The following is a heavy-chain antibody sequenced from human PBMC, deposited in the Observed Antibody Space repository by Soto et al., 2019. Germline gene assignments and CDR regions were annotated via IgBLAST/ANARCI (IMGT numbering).Heavy chain of an antibody. CDR2: ISGGGDTI. CDR3: ARCSRNSCYSYGVDV. V-gene: IGHV3-48*02. J-gene: IGHJ6*02. CDR1: GFTFSDCG. D-gene: IGHD2-15*01. Sequence: PGGSLRLSCAASGFTFSDCGMNWVRQTPGKGLEWVSYISGGGDTIYYADSVKGRFTISRDSAENSLFLQMSGLRDEDTAVYYCARCSRNSCYSYGVDVWGQGTTVTVSS.